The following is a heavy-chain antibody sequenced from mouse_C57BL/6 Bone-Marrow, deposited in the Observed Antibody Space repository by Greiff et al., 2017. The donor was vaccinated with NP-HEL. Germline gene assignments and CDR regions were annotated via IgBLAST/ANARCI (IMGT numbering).Heavy chain of an antibody. J-gene: IGHJ2*01. CDR1: GYTFTDYY. D-gene: IGHD2-10*01. Sequence: EVQLQQSGPELVKPGASVKISCKASGYTFTDYYMNWVKQSHGKSLEWIGDINPNNGGTSYNQKFKGKATLTVDKSSSTAYMELRSLTSEDSAVYYCARTPYSFDYWGQGTTLTVSS. CDR3: ARTPYSFDY. V-gene: IGHV1-26*01. CDR2: INPNNGGT.